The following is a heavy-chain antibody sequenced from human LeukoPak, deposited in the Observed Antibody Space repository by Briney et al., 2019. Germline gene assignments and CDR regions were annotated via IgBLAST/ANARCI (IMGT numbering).Heavy chain of an antibody. D-gene: IGHD7-27*01. V-gene: IGHV3-21*01. CDR3: AKDPSPHNWGEDWFDP. CDR2: ISSSSSYI. CDR1: GFTFSSYS. Sequence: PGGSLRLSCVASGFTFSSYSMNWVRQAPGKGLEWVSSISSSSSYIYYADSVKGRFTISRDNAKNSLYLQMNSLRAEDTAVYYCAKDPSPHNWGEDWFDPWGQGTLVTVSS. J-gene: IGHJ5*02.